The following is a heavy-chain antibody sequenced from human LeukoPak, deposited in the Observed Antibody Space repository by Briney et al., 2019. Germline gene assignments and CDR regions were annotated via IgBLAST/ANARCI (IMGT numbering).Heavy chain of an antibody. Sequence: SETLSLTCTVSGGSISSGDYYWSWIRQPPGKGLEWIGSIYYSGSTYYNPSLKSRVTISVDTSKNQFSLKLSSVTAADTAVYYCARSRRELYFDYWGQGTLVTVSS. CDR3: ARSRRELYFDY. D-gene: IGHD1-26*01. CDR1: GGSISSGDYY. J-gene: IGHJ4*02. CDR2: IYYSGST. V-gene: IGHV4-39*01.